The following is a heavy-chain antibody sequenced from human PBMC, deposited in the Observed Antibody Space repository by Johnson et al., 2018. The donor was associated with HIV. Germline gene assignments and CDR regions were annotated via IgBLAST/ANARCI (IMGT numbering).Heavy chain of an antibody. CDR2: INWDGGST. V-gene: IGHV3-20*04. D-gene: IGHD1-1*01. Sequence: VQLVESGGGVVRPGGSLRLSCAASGFTFDDYGMSWVRQAPGKGLEWVAGINWDGGSTGYADSVKGRFPISRDNAKNSLYLQMNRLRADDTALYYCAIDNPYTTAMGMGGAFDIWGQGTMVTVSS. J-gene: IGHJ3*02. CDR3: AIDNPYTTAMGMGGAFDI. CDR1: GFTFDDYG.